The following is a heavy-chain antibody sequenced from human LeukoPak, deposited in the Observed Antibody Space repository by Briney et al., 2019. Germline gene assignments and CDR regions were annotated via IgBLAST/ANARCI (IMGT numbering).Heavy chain of an antibody. CDR2: ISYDGSNK. Sequence: GGSLRLSCAASGFTFSTSGMHWVRQAPGKGLEWVAVISYDGSNKYYADSVKGRFTISRDNSKNTLYLQMNSLRAEDTAVYYCAREVDCSSTSCYWGMDVWGKGTTVTVSS. CDR3: AREVDCSSTSCYWGMDV. CDR1: GFTFSTSG. D-gene: IGHD2-2*01. V-gene: IGHV3-30*03. J-gene: IGHJ6*04.